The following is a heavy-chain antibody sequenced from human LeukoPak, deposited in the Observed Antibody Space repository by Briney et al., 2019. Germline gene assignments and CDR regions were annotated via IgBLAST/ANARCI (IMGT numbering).Heavy chain of an antibody. Sequence: ASVKVSCKASGYTFTGYYIHWVRQAPGQGLEWMGRINPNNGGTNYAQKFQGRVTMTRDTSISTAYMELNRLTSDDTAVYYCVRAPGPAMDYWDQGTLATVSS. V-gene: IGHV1-2*06. CDR1: GYTFTGYY. CDR3: VRAPGPAMDY. J-gene: IGHJ4*02. CDR2: INPNNGGT.